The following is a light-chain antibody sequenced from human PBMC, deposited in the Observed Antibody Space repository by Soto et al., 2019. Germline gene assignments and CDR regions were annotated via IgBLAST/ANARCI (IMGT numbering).Light chain of an antibody. CDR2: SFN. Sequence: QSVLTQPPSASGAPGQRVTISCSGSSSNIDSNSVNWYQHLPGMAPKLLISSFNQRPSGVPDRFSGSKSGASASLAITDLQAEDEADYYCQSYDSRLSGYVFGTGTKLTVL. CDR1: SSNIDSNS. V-gene: IGLV1-44*01. CDR3: QSYDSRLSGYV. J-gene: IGLJ1*01.